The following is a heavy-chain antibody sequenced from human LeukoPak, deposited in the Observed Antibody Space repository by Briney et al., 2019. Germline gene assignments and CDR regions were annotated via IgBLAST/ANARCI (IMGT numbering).Heavy chain of an antibody. V-gene: IGHV4-59*01. J-gene: IGHJ4*02. CDR3: ARVRIGFDY. Sequence: PSETLSLTCTVSGGSISSYYWSWIRQPPGKGLEWIGYIYYSGSTNYNPSLESRVTISVDKSKNQFSLKLSSVAAADTAVYYCARVRIGFDYWGQGTLVTVSS. CDR1: GGSISSYY. D-gene: IGHD2-15*01. CDR2: IYYSGST.